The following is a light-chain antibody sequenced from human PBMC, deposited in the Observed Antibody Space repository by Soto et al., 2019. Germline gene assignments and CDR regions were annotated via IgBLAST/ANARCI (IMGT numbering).Light chain of an antibody. CDR3: QQYGSSPWT. Sequence: EIELTQSPGTLSLSPGERATPSCRASQSVSSSYLAWYQQKPGQAPRLLIYGASSRATGIPDRFSGSGSGTDFTLTISRLEPEDFAVYYCQQYGSSPWTFGQGTKV. V-gene: IGKV3-20*01. CDR2: GAS. J-gene: IGKJ1*01. CDR1: QSVSSSY.